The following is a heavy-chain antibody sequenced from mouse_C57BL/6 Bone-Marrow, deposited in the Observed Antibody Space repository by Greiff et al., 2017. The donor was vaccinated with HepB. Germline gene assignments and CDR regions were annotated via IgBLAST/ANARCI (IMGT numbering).Heavy chain of an antibody. J-gene: IGHJ1*03. V-gene: IGHV14-4*01. Sequence: VQLQQSGAELVRPGASVKLSCTASGFNIKDDYMHWVKQRPEQGLEWIGWIDPENGDTEYASKFQGKATITADTSSNTAYLQLSSLTSEDTAVYYCTTGGYTTYFDVWGTGTTVTVSS. CDR3: TTGGYTTYFDV. D-gene: IGHD2-2*01. CDR1: GFNIKDDY. CDR2: IDPENGDT.